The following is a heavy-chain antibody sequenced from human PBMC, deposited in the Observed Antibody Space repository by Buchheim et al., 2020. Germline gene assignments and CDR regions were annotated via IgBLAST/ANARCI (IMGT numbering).Heavy chain of an antibody. CDR2: IYYSGST. V-gene: IGHV4-38-2*02. J-gene: IGHJ4*02. CDR3: ARVLGATWATRAFDY. CDR1: DYSIDSASY. Sequence: QVQLQESGPGLVKFSETLSLTCTVSDYSIDSASYWAWIRQPPGKGLQWVGTIYYSGSTYYNPSLKNRVTVSFGTSHNQFSPKLSSVTAADTAVYFCARVLGATWATRAFDYWGQGTL. D-gene: IGHD1-26*01.